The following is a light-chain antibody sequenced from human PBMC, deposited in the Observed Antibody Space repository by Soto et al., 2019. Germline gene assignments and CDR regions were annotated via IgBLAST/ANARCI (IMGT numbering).Light chain of an antibody. V-gene: IGLV1-51*01. CDR1: SSNIGNNY. Sequence: QSVLTQPPSVSAAPGKKVTISCSGSSSNIGNNYVSWYQQLPGTAPKLLIDDNNNRPSGIPDRFSGSKSGTSATLGITGLQTGDEADYYCGTWDSSLGGYVVFGGGTKLTVL. CDR2: DNN. J-gene: IGLJ2*01. CDR3: GTWDSSLGGYVV.